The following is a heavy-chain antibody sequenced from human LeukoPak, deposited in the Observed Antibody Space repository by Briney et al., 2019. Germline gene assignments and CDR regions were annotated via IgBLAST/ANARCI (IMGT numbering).Heavy chain of an antibody. D-gene: IGHD3-9*01. J-gene: IGHJ4*02. Sequence: PGRSLRLSCAASGFTFSSYAMHWVRQAPGKGLEWVAVISYDGSNKYYADSVKGRFTISRDNSKNTLYPQMNSLRAEDTAVYYCARDQSATGYYAHWGQGTLVTVSS. V-gene: IGHV3-30-3*01. CDR1: GFTFSSYA. CDR3: ARDQSATGYYAH. CDR2: ISYDGSNK.